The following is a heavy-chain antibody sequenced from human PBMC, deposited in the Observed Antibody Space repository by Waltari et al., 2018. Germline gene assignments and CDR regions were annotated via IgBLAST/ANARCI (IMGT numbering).Heavy chain of an antibody. V-gene: IGHV4-4*02. Sequence: QVQLQESGPGLVKPSGTLSLTCAVSGGSISSSNWWSWVRQPPGKGLEWSGEIYHSGSTNYNPSLKSRVTISVDKSKNQFSLKLSAVTAADTAVYYGARDSKLRGPDTVTKGGDAFDIWGQGTMVTVSS. J-gene: IGHJ3*02. CDR3: ARDSKLRGPDTVTKGGDAFDI. D-gene: IGHD4-17*01. CDR2: IYHSGST. CDR1: GGSISSSNW.